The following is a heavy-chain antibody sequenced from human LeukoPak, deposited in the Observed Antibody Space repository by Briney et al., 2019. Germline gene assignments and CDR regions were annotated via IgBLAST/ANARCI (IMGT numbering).Heavy chain of an antibody. J-gene: IGHJ4*02. CDR3: ARGRGRITMVRGVIITPHLDY. Sequence: ASVKVSCKASGYTFTGYYMHWVRQAPGQGLEWMGWINPNSGGTNYAQKFQGRVTMTRDTSISTAYMELSRLRSDDTAVYYCARGRGRITMVRGVIITPHLDYWGQGTLVTVSS. CDR1: GYTFTGYY. D-gene: IGHD3-10*01. CDR2: INPNSGGT. V-gene: IGHV1-2*02.